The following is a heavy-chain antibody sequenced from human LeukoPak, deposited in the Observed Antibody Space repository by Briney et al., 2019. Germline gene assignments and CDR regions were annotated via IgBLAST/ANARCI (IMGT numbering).Heavy chain of an antibody. V-gene: IGHV3-11*01. J-gene: IGHJ6*03. CDR3: ARDSSSYLFVYYYYYMDV. D-gene: IGHD6-6*01. CDR1: GFTFREYY. CDR2: ISSSGSTI. Sequence: PRRSLRLSCAASGFTFREYYMSWIRQAPGKGLEWVSYISSSGSTIYYADSVKGRFTICRDNAKNSLYLKMNSLRAEDTAVYYCARDSSSYLFVYYYYYMDVWGKGTTVTVSS.